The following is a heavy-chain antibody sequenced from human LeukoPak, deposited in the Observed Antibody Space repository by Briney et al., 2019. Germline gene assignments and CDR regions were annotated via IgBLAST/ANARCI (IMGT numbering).Heavy chain of an antibody. V-gene: IGHV1-69*04. CDR2: IIPILGIA. CDR1: GGTFSSYA. J-gene: IGHJ5*02. D-gene: IGHD2-15*01. Sequence: SVKVSCKASGGTFSSYAISWVRQAPGQGLEWMGRIIPILGIANYAQKFQGRVTITADKSTSTAYMELSSLRSEDTAVYYCARDLRAEYCSGGSCYGWFDPWGQGTLATVSS. CDR3: ARDLRAEYCSGGSCYGWFDP.